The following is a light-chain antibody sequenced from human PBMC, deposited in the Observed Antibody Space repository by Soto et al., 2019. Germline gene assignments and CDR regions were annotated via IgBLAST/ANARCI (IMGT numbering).Light chain of an antibody. CDR3: QQTYATPIT. J-gene: IGKJ5*01. Sequence: IQMTQSPSSLSASVGDRVTITCRASHPISNYLNWYQHRPGKAPKLLIYGASTLQSGVPSRFSGSESGTDFTLTITSLQPEDCATYYCQQTYATPITFGQGTRWRL. CDR2: GAS. CDR1: HPISNY. V-gene: IGKV1-39*01.